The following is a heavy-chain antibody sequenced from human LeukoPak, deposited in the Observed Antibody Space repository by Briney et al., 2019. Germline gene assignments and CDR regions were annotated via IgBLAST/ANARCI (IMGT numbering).Heavy chain of an antibody. V-gene: IGHV3-23*01. CDR1: GFTFSSYA. Sequence: GGSLRLSCAASGFTFSSYAMSWVRQAPGKGLEWDSAISGSGGSTYYADSVKGRFTISRDNSKNTLYLQMNSLRAEDTAVYYCAKDRSSSSSFRFDPWGQGTLVTVSS. CDR3: AKDRSSSSSFRFDP. J-gene: IGHJ5*02. CDR2: ISGSGGST. D-gene: IGHD6-6*01.